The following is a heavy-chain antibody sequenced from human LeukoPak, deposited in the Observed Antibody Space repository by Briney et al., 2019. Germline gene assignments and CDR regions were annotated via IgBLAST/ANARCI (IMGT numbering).Heavy chain of an antibody. CDR1: GGSFSAYY. D-gene: IGHD3-9*01. Sequence: SETLSLTCTVYGGSFSAYYWSWIRQPPGKGLEWIGEINHSGYTNYNPSLKSRVTISVGTSKNQFSLKLSSVTAADTAVYYCARLRLDYDILTGYYPGVVCYFDYWGQGTLVTVSS. V-gene: IGHV4-34*01. J-gene: IGHJ4*02. CDR3: ARLRLDYDILTGYYPGVVCYFDY. CDR2: INHSGYT.